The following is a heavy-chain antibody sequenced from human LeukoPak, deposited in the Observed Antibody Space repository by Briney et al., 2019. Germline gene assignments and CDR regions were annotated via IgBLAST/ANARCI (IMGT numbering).Heavy chain of an antibody. CDR3: ARGGGSRN. D-gene: IGHD3-10*01. CDR1: VYTCTRYD. J-gene: IGHJ4*02. Sequence: EASVEVSCKASVYTCTRYDINRVRDATGQGLEWMGRKNPNRGNTGYAQKFEGRVTTTRNTSRSTAYMELSRLSSADTAVYYCARGGGSRNWGQGTLVTVSS. CDR2: KNPNRGNT. V-gene: IGHV1-8*01.